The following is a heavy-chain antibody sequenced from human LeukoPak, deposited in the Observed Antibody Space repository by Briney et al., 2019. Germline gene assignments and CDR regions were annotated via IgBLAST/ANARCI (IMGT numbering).Heavy chain of an antibody. Sequence: ASVKVSCKASDYTFITYGIAWVRQAPGQGLEWMGWISAYNGNTHYAQKVQGRVTMTTDTSTSTAYMELRSLRSDDTAVYYCARGGLVVVVPATPSTAPGLLHWFDPWGQGTLVTASS. J-gene: IGHJ5*02. CDR2: ISAYNGNT. V-gene: IGHV1-18*01. D-gene: IGHD2-15*01. CDR1: DYTFITYG. CDR3: ARGGLVVVVPATPSTAPGLLHWFDP.